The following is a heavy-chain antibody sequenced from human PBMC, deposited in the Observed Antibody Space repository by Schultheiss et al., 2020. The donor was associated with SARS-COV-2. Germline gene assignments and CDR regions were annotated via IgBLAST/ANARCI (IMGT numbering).Heavy chain of an antibody. V-gene: IGHV1-18*01. CDR1: GYSFTSYG. Sequence: ASVKVSCKASGYSFTSYGISWVRQAPGQGLEWMGWIGGYNGKTDYAPKLQGRVTITADKSTSTAYMELSSLRSEDTAVYYCARDLGATGGGDYWGQGTLVTVSS. CDR2: IGGYNGKT. CDR3: ARDLGATGGGDY. J-gene: IGHJ4*02. D-gene: IGHD1-1*01.